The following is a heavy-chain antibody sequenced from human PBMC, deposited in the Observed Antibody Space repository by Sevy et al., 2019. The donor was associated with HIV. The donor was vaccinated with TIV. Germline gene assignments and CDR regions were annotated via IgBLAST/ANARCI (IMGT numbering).Heavy chain of an antibody. CDR3: AFGGGYQLLANYYFAMDV. D-gene: IGHD2-2*01. CDR2: ITRIFGTS. Sequence: SVKVSCKASGGTFSSYSISWVRQPPGQGLEWMGGITRIFGTSNCAQKFQGRVTITAAESTSTAYMELSSLRSEDTAVYYCAFGGGYQLLANYYFAMDVWGQGTTVTVSS. CDR1: GGTFSSYS. V-gene: IGHV1-69*13. J-gene: IGHJ6*02.